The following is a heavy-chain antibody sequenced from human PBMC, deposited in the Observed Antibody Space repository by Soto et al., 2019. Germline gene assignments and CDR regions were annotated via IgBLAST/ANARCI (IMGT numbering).Heavy chain of an antibody. Sequence: SVKVSCKASGGTFSSYAISWVRQAPGQGLEWMGGIIPIFGTANYAQKFQGRVTITADESTSTAYMELSSLRSEDTAVYYCARAVNSYCSSTSCPQPYNWFDPWGQGTLVTVSS. CDR2: IIPIFGTA. V-gene: IGHV1-69*13. CDR1: GGTFSSYA. CDR3: ARAVNSYCSSTSCPQPYNWFDP. D-gene: IGHD2-2*01. J-gene: IGHJ5*02.